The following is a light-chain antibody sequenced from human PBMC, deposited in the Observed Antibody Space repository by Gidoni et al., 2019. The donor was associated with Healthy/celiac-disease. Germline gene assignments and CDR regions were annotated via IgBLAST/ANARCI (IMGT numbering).Light chain of an antibody. CDR1: QGISSY. J-gene: IGKJ1*01. V-gene: IGKV1-8*01. CDR2: AAS. Sequence: IRITQSPSSLAASTGDRVTITCRASQGISSYLAWYQQKPGKAPKLLIYAASTLQSGVPSRFSGSGSGTDFTLTISCLQSEDFATYYCQQYYSYPRTFGQGTKVEIK. CDR3: QQYYSYPRT.